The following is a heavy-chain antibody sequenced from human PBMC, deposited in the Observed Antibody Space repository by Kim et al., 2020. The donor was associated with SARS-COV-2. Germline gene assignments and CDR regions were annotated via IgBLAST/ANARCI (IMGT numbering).Heavy chain of an antibody. CDR3: ARDEVTWIQLWNYYYYYGMAA. V-gene: IGHV1-2*02. D-gene: IGHD5-18*01. CDR2: INPNSGGT. CDR1: GYTFTGYY. J-gene: IGHJ6*02. Sequence: ASVKVSCKASGYTFTGYYMHWVRQAPGQGLEWMGWINPNSGGTNYAQKFQGRVTMTRDTSISTAYMELSRLRSDDTAVYYCARDEVTWIQLWNYYYYYGMAAWGQGTPVTVSS.